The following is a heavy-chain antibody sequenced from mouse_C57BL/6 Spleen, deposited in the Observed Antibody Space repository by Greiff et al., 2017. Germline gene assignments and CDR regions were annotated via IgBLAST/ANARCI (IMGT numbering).Heavy chain of an antibody. D-gene: IGHD2-1*01. V-gene: IGHV3-6*01. J-gene: IGHJ3*01. CDR1: GYSITSGYY. CDR2: ISYDGSN. Sequence: EVQLQESGPGLVKPSQSLSLTCSVTGYSITSGYYWNWIRQFPGNKLEWMGYISYDGSNNYNPSLKNRISITRDTSKNQFFLKLNSVTTEDTATYYCARGFPYYYGNSWFAYWGQGTLVTVSA. CDR3: ARGFPYYYGNSWFAY.